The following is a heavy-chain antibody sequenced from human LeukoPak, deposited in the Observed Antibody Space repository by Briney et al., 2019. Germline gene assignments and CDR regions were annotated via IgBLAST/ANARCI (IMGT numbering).Heavy chain of an antibody. CDR1: GYTFTGYY. CDR2: INPNSGGT. V-gene: IGHV1-2*02. Sequence: ASVTVSFKASGYTFTGYYMHWVRQAPGQGLEWMGWINPNSGGTNYAQKFQGRVTMTRDTSISTAYMELSRLRSDDTAVYYCARGMDTAMVNHAFDIWGQGTMVTVSS. J-gene: IGHJ3*02. CDR3: ARGMDTAMVNHAFDI. D-gene: IGHD5-18*01.